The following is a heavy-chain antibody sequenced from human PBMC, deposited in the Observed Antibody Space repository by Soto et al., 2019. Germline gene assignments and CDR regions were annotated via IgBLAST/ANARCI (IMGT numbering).Heavy chain of an antibody. CDR2: ISGSGGST. D-gene: IGHD6-13*01. CDR1: GFTFSSYA. CDR3: AKINRHQAAGPYYYGMDV. J-gene: IGHJ6*02. Sequence: EVQLLESGGGLVQPGGSLRLSCAASGFTFSSYAKSWVRQAPGKGLEWVSAISGSGGSTYYADSVKGRFTISRDNSKNTLYLQMNSLRAEDTAVYYCAKINRHQAAGPYYYGMDVWGQGTTVTVSS. V-gene: IGHV3-23*01.